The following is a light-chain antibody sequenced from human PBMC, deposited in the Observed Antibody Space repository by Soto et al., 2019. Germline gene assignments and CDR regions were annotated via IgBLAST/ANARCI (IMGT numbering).Light chain of an antibody. CDR3: SSFVGSPVI. CDR2: EVS. J-gene: IGLJ2*01. CDR1: STDIGDYNY. V-gene: IGLV2-8*01. Sequence: QSALTQPPSASGSPGQSVTIPCSGTSTDIGDYNYVSWYQQHPGKVPKLILYEVSKRPSGVSHRFSGSKSGDTASLTVSGLQAEDEADYYCSSFVGSPVIFGGGTKVTVL.